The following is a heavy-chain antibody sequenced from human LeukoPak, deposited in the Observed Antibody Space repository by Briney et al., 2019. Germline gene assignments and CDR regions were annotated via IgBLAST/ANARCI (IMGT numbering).Heavy chain of an antibody. D-gene: IGHD1-26*01. CDR2: IYTCGNT. CDR3: ARSGGSGTYYDGTFDY. CDR1: GGSLTSYY. Sequence: PSGTLSLTCTVSGGSLTSYYWHWIRQPAGKGLEWIGRIYTCGNTNYNPSLKSRVAMSVDTSKNQFSLKVRAVTAADTAVYYCARSGGSGTYYDGTFDYWGQGALVTVSS. J-gene: IGHJ4*02. V-gene: IGHV4-4*07.